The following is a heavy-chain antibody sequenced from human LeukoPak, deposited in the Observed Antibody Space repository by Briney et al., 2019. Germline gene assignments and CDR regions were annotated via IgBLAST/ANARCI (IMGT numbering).Heavy chain of an antibody. D-gene: IGHD3-22*01. Sequence: GASVKVSCKTSGYTFTNYHIHWVRQAPGQEPEWMGIIHPDGGGTTYAQKFQGRVTMTSDLSTSTVYMQLNSLRSEDTAVYYCARPTPEDHETSGSINSVYLFHYWGQGTLVTVSS. CDR1: GYTFTNYH. V-gene: IGHV1-46*01. J-gene: IGHJ4*02. CDR3: ARPTPEDHETSGSINSVYLFHY. CDR2: IHPDGGGT.